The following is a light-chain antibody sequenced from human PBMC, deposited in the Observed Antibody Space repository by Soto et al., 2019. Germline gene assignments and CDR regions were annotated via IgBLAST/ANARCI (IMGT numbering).Light chain of an antibody. Sequence: EIVCTQSPGTLSLSPGETATLSCRASQSLTSSYLAWYQQRPGQAPSLLIYGVSSRATGIPDRFSGSGSGTDFTLTITRLEPEDFAVYYCQHYGYSLWTFGQGTKVDI. CDR1: QSLTSSY. CDR3: QHYGYSLWT. CDR2: GVS. V-gene: IGKV3-20*01. J-gene: IGKJ1*01.